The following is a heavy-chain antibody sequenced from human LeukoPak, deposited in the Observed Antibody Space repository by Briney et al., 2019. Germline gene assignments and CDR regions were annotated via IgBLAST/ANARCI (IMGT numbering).Heavy chain of an antibody. V-gene: IGHV3-23*01. Sequence: PPGGSLRLSCAASGFTFSSYAMSWVRQAPGKGLEWVSAISGSGGSTYYADSVKVRFTISRDNSKNTLYLQMNSLRAEDTAVYYCAKSVHPLENYYYMDVWGKGTTVTVSS. J-gene: IGHJ6*03. CDR2: ISGSGGST. CDR3: AKSVHPLENYYYMDV. D-gene: IGHD5/OR15-5a*01. CDR1: GFTFSSYA.